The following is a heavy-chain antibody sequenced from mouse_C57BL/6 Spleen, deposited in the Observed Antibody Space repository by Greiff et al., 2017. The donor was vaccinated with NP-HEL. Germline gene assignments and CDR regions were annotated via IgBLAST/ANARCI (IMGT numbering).Heavy chain of an antibody. CDR3: ARSRSTMAYDY. J-gene: IGHJ2*01. D-gene: IGHD2-1*01. Sequence: QVQLKQSGPELVKPGASVKISCKASGYAFSSSWMNWVKQRPGKGLEWIGRIYPGDGDTNYNGKFKGKATLTADKSSSTAYMQLSSLTSEDSAVYFCARSRSTMAYDYWGQGTTLTVSS. V-gene: IGHV1-82*01. CDR2: IYPGDGDT. CDR1: GYAFSSSW.